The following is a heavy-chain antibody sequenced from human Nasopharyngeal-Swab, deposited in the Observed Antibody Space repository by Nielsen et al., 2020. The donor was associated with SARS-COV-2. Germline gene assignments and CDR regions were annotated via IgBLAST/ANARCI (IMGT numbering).Heavy chain of an antibody. V-gene: IGHV4-39*01. CDR3: ARHGDYENSGSYYFDY. CDR2: IHYSGTT. D-gene: IGHD3-22*01. Sequence: SETLSLPCTVSGGSIRRSADYWYWIRQSPGKGLEWIGYIHYSGTTYYNPSLKSRVTISLDASKNQFPLRLSSVTAADTAVYFCARHGDYENSGSYYFDYWGQGTLVTVSS. CDR1: GGSIRRSADY. J-gene: IGHJ4*02.